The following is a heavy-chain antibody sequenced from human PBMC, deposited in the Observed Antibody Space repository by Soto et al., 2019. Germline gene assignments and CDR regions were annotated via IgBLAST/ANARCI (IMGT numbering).Heavy chain of an antibody. J-gene: IGHJ5*02. Sequence: QLQLQESGPGLVKPSETLSLTCTVSGGSISSSSYYWGWIRQPPGKGLEWIGSSRYGGSAYYDPSINSRVTISVDTSKNQFSLRLTSVTAADTAIYYCARPWTKNWFDPWGQGTLVTVSS. CDR2: SRYGGSA. CDR1: GGSISSSSYY. V-gene: IGHV4-39*01. CDR3: ARPWTKNWFDP. D-gene: IGHD3-3*01.